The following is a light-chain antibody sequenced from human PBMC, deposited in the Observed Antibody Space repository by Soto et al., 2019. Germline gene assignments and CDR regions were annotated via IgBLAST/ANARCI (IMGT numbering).Light chain of an antibody. Sequence: EIVLTQSPGTLSLSPGERATLSCRASQSVSSSYLAWYQQKPGQAPRLLIYGASSRATGIPDRFSGSGSGTDFTLNISRLEPEDFAVYYCQQYGSSPTLTFGGGTQVKIK. J-gene: IGKJ4*01. CDR2: GAS. CDR3: QQYGSSPTLT. CDR1: QSVSSSY. V-gene: IGKV3-20*01.